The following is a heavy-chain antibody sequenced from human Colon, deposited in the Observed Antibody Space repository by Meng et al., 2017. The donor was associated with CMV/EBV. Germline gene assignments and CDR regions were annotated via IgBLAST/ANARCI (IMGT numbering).Heavy chain of an antibody. CDR1: GVAFKNYG. D-gene: IGHD1-14*01. CDR2: ISYDGSRT. CDR3: TKDRVGGGATAFDS. J-gene: IGHJ4*02. Sequence: ASGVAFKNYGMRWVRQAPGRGLGWVATISYDGSRTYSADSVKGRFTISRDNSKLTLDLQMTSLIREDTALYYCTKDRVGGGATAFDSWGQGTLVTVSS. V-gene: IGHV3-30*18.